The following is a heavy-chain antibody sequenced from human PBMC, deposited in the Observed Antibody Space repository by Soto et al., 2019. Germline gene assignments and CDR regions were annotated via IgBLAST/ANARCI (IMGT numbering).Heavy chain of an antibody. CDR1: GGSINSGGYY. Sequence: ASETLSLTCTVSGGSINSGGYYWSWIRQHPGKGLEWIGYIYYSGSTYYNPSLKSRVTISVDTSKNQFSLKLSSVTAADTAVYYCARDKGARAAGGRDYYYGMDVWGQGTTVTVSS. D-gene: IGHD2-15*01. CDR3: ARDKGARAAGGRDYYYGMDV. V-gene: IGHV4-31*03. CDR2: IYYSGST. J-gene: IGHJ6*02.